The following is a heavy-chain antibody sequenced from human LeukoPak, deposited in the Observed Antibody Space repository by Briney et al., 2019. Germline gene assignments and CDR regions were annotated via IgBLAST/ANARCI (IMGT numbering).Heavy chain of an antibody. CDR2: IRFDGSDK. Sequence: GGSLRLSCPAPGFIFSAFGMPWVGQAPGKGLDRVAFIRFDGSDKYYADSVKARFTISRDNSKKRWYLKMTTLRAEEWAVVYCARGVTEQGYDNWGQGTLVTVPS. D-gene: IGHD1-14*01. J-gene: IGHJ4*02. CDR1: GFIFSAFG. V-gene: IGHV3-30*02. CDR3: ARGVTEQGYDN.